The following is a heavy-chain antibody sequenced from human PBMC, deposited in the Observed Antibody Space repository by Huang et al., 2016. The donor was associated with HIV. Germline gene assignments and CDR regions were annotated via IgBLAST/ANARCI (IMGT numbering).Heavy chain of an antibody. CDR1: GFSISSYW. V-gene: IGHV3-74*01. J-gene: IGHJ4*02. D-gene: IGHD3-22*01. CDR2: MNSEGSST. CDR3: ARDPRIQSWLNFFDY. Sequence: EVQLVESGGGLVQPGGSLRLSCAASGFSISSYWMHWVRQAPGKGLVWVSRMNSEGSSTSYADSVKGRFTSSRDNAKNTLYLQMNSLRAEDTAVYYCARDPRIQSWLNFFDYWGQGTLVSVSS.